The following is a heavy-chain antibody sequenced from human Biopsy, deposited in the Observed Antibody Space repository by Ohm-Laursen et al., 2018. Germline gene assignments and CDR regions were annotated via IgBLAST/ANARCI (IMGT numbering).Heavy chain of an antibody. Sequence: SLRLSCAASGFTFSSYAMTWVRQAPGKGLEWVSVINTSGGSTHYAVSVKGRFTISRDNSKNTLYLRMNSLRAEDTAVDYCAKPADSYGSEFYFDYWGQGTLVTVSS. J-gene: IGHJ4*02. CDR1: GFTFSSYA. V-gene: IGHV3-23*01. D-gene: IGHD4-17*01. CDR3: AKPADSYGSEFYFDY. CDR2: INTSGGST.